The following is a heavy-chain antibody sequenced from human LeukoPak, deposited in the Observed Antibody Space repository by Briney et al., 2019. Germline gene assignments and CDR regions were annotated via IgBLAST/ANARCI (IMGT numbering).Heavy chain of an antibody. D-gene: IGHD1-26*01. CDR3: SRVAGGSYYGDLHS. V-gene: IGHV3-20*01. J-gene: IGHJ4*02. CDR2: INWNGGST. CDR1: GSAYAAYG. Sequence: GGSLRLSYSASGSAYAAYGMSGLGQAPGKGLEWVSGINWNGGSTGYADSVKGRFTISRDNAKNSLSLQMNSLRVEDSALYHCSRVAGGSYYGDLHSWGQGILVTVSS.